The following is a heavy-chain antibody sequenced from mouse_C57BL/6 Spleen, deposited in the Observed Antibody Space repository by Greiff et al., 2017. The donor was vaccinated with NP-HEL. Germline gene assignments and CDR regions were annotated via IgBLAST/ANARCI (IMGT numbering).Heavy chain of an antibody. V-gene: IGHV5-17*01. CDR1: GFTFSDYG. J-gene: IGHJ3*01. CDR3: ARHGYYTWFAY. Sequence: EVKLVESGGGLVKPGGSLKLSCAASGFTFSDYGMHWVRQAPEKGLEWVAYISSGSSTIYYADTVKGRFTISRDNAKNTLFLQMTSLRSEDTAMYYCARHGYYTWFAYWGKGTLVTVSA. D-gene: IGHD2-3*01. CDR2: ISSGSSTI.